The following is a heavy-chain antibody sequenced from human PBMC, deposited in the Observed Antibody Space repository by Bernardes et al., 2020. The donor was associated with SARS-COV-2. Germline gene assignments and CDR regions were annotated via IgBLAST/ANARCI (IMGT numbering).Heavy chain of an antibody. D-gene: IGHD3-22*01. V-gene: IGHV1-2*02. CDR2: INPNSGGT. Sequence: ASVKVSCKASGYTFTGYYMHWVRQDPGQGLEWMGWINPNSGGTNYAQKFQGRVTMTRDTSISTAYMELSRLRSDDTAVYYCKVGDSSGYYYGRPREDFDYWGQGTLVTVSS. J-gene: IGHJ4*02. CDR1: GYTFTGYY. CDR3: KVGDSSGYYYGRPREDFDY.